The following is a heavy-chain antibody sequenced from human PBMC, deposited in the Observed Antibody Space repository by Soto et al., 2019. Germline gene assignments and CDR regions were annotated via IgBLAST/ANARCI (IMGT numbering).Heavy chain of an antibody. V-gene: IGHV3-53*01. Sequence: GGSLRLSCAASGFTVSSNYMSWVRQAPGKGLEWVSVIYSGDSTYYADSVKGRFTISRDNSKNTLYLQMNSLRAEDTAVYYCAREGGYDSSGYYQTLFDYWGQGTLVTVSS. J-gene: IGHJ4*02. CDR3: AREGGYDSSGYYQTLFDY. D-gene: IGHD3-22*01. CDR1: GFTVSSNY. CDR2: IYSGDST.